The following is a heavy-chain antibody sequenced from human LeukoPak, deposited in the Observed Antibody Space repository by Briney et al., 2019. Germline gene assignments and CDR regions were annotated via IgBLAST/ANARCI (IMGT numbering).Heavy chain of an antibody. J-gene: IGHJ4*02. D-gene: IGHD3-22*01. Sequence: PGGSLRLSCAASGFTFSSYGMHWVRQAPGKGLERVAFIRYDGSNKYYADSVKGRFTISRDNSKNTLYLQMNSLRAEDTAVYYRAKDSSSGSSGSFRDYWGQGTLVTVSS. V-gene: IGHV3-30*02. CDR2: IRYDGSNK. CDR3: AKDSSSGSSGSFRDY. CDR1: GFTFSSYG.